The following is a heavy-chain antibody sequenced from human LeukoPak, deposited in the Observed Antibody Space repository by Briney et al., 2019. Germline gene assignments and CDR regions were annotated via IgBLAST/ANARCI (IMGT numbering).Heavy chain of an antibody. D-gene: IGHD6-6*01. J-gene: IGHJ4*02. CDR1: GFTFSSYW. CDR3: ASPAKYSDTWYFDY. V-gene: IGHV3-7*01. Sequence: GESLRLSCAASGFTFSSYWMSWVPEAPRKGLEWVANIKGDGSEKYYVHSVKGRFTISRDNAKNSLYLQMNSLRAEDTAVYYCASPAKYSDTWYFDYWGQGTLVTVSS. CDR2: IKGDGSEK.